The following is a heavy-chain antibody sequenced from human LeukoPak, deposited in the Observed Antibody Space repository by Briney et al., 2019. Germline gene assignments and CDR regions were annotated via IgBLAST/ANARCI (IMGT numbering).Heavy chain of an antibody. CDR3: ARDKGYSSDT. CDR1: GFTFNIYW. J-gene: IGHJ5*02. CDR2: IKGDGSST. D-gene: IGHD5-18*01. V-gene: IGHV3-74*01. Sequence: PGGSLRLSCAASGFTFNIYWMHWVRQAPGKGLVWVSLIKGDGSSTNYADSVKGRFTISRDNAKNTLYLQMDSLRAEDTATYYCARDKGYSSDTWGQGTLVTVSS.